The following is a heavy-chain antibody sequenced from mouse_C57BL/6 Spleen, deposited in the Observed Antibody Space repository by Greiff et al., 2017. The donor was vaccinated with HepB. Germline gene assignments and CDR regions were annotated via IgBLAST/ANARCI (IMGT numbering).Heavy chain of an antibody. V-gene: IGHV5-6*01. Sequence: EVMLVESGGDLVKPGGSLKLSCAASGFTFSSYGMSWVRQTPDKRLEWVATISSGGSYTYYPDSVKGRFTISRDNAKNTLYLQMSSLKSEDTAMYYCARHDYDVGFAYWGQGTLVTVSA. CDR3: ARHDYDVGFAY. J-gene: IGHJ3*01. CDR2: ISSGGSYT. CDR1: GFTFSSYG. D-gene: IGHD2-4*01.